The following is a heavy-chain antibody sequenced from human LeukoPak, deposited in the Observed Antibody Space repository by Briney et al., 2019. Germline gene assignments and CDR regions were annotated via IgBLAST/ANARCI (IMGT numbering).Heavy chain of an antibody. D-gene: IGHD6-13*01. CDR3: AKEEQQLLDAFDI. CDR2: ISYDGSNK. CDR1: GFTLSRYG. Sequence: PGRSLRLSCAASGFTLSRYGMHWVRQAPGKGLEWVALISYDGSNKSYGDSVKGRFTISRDNSKNTLYLQMNSLRAEDTAVYYCAKEEQQLLDAFDIWGQGTVVTVSS. V-gene: IGHV3-30*18. J-gene: IGHJ3*02.